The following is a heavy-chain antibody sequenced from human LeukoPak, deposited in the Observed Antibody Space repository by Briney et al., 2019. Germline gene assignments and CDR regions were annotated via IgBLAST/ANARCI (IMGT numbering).Heavy chain of an antibody. CDR3: TSNPPGIARDGAEYFQH. V-gene: IGHV3-21*01. D-gene: IGHD6-13*01. CDR1: GFTFSSDS. Sequence: GGSLRLSCAASGFTFSSDSMNWVRQAPGKGLEWVSSISSSSSHIYYADSVKGRFTISRDNAKNSLYLQMNSLRAEDTAVYYCTSNPPGIARDGAEYFQHWGQGALVTVSS. J-gene: IGHJ1*01. CDR2: ISSSSSHI.